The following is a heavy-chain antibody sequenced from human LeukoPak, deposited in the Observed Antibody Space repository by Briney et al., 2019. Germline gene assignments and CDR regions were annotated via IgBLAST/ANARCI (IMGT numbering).Heavy chain of an antibody. Sequence: GGSLRLSCAASGFTFRSFSMIWVRQAPGKGLEWVANIKQDGSDKYYVDSVKGRFTISRDNAKNSLYLQMNSLRVEDTAVYYCARAYYSINWFVPWGQGTLVTVSS. V-gene: IGHV3-7*01. CDR3: ARAYYSINWFVP. CDR2: IKQDGSDK. J-gene: IGHJ5*02. D-gene: IGHD4-11*01. CDR1: GFTFRSFS.